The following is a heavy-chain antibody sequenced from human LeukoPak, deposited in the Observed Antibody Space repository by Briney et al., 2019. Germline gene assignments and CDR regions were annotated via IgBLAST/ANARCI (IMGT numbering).Heavy chain of an antibody. Sequence: ASVKVSCKTSGYTFTNYYMHWVRQAPAQGLAWMRIINPSDGSSTYAQNFQGRVTMTRDTSTSTVYMELSSLRSEDTAVYYCARGQSSANYYFEYWGQGTLVTVSS. D-gene: IGHD3-22*01. CDR1: GYTFTNYY. CDR3: ARGQSSANYYFEY. CDR2: INPSDGSS. J-gene: IGHJ4*02. V-gene: IGHV1-46*01.